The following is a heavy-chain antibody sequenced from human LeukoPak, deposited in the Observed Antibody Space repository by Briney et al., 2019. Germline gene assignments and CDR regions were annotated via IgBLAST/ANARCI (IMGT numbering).Heavy chain of an antibody. V-gene: IGHV3-23*01. D-gene: IGHD2-21*01. Sequence: GGSLRLSCAASGFTFSSYAISWVRQAPGKGLEWVSSVSGSGGYTYYAGSVKGRFTISRDNSKNTLYLQMNSLRAEDTAVYYCAKGLAYCGGDCYAGNDYWGQGTLVTVSS. CDR2: VSGSGGYT. CDR3: AKGLAYCGGDCYAGNDY. CDR1: GFTFSSYA. J-gene: IGHJ4*02.